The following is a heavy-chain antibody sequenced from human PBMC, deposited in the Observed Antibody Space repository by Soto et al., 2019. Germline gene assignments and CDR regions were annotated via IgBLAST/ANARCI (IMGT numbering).Heavy chain of an antibody. Sequence: QVQLVESGGGVVQPGNSLRLSCAGSGFPFSAEAMHWVRQAPGKGLEWVAAISYDGNNKNHADSVKGRFTVSRDNSKNTLYLQIYSLRPEDTAVYYCSRDYSSGWCRDYWGQGSLVTVSS. J-gene: IGHJ4*02. CDR2: ISYDGNNK. D-gene: IGHD6-13*01. CDR3: SRDYSSGWCRDY. V-gene: IGHV3-30-3*01. CDR1: GFPFSAEA.